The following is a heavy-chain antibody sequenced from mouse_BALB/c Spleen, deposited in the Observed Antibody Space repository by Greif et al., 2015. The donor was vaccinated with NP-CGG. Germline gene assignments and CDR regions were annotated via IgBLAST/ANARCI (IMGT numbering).Heavy chain of an antibody. CDR2: IYPGDGDT. CDR1: GYAFSSSW. V-gene: IGHV1-82*01. Sequence: QVQLKESGPELVKPGASVKISCKASGYAFSSSWMNWVKQGPGQGLEWIGRIYPGDGDTNYNGKFKGKATLTADKSSSTAYMQLSSLTSVDSAVYFCARGGHFDVWGAGTTVTVSS. CDR3: ARGGHFDV. J-gene: IGHJ1*01.